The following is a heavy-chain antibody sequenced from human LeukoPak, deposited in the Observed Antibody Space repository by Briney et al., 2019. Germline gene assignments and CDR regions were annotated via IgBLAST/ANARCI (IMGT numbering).Heavy chain of an antibody. D-gene: IGHD6-19*01. J-gene: IGHJ4*02. CDR2: ISGSGSTI. CDR1: GFSFSVYE. CDR3: ATLWDPVAGTTQPLL. Sequence: GGSLRLSCAASGFSFSVYEMDWVRQAPGKGLEWVSYISGSGSTIYYGDSLEGRFTISRDNANNSLYLQINSLRVEDTAVYYCATLWDPVAGTTQPLLWGQGTLVTVSS. V-gene: IGHV3-48*03.